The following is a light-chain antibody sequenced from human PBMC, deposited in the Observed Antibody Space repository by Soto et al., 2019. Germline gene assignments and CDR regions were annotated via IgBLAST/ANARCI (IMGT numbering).Light chain of an antibody. CDR3: QQYNDYSPRT. J-gene: IGKJ1*01. V-gene: IGKV1-5*03. Sequence: DIQMTQSPSTLSASVGDRVTITCRASQSISSWLAWYQQKPGKAPKLLIYKASNLESGVPSRFSGSQSGTECTLTISSLQPDDCATYFCQQYNDYSPRTFGQGTKVEIK. CDR2: KAS. CDR1: QSISSW.